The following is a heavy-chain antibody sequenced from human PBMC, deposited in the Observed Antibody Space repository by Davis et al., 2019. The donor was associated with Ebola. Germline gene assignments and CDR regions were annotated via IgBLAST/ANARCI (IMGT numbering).Heavy chain of an antibody. Sequence: GESLKISCAASGFTFNNYWMSWVRQAPGKGLEWVANIKQDGSEKYYVDSVKGRFTISRDNAKNSLYLQMNSLRPDDTALYYCTKGRVELATATVDAFDIWGQGTMVTISS. CDR2: IKQDGSEK. CDR3: TKGRVELATATVDAFDI. D-gene: IGHD5-24*01. J-gene: IGHJ3*02. CDR1: GFTFNNYW. V-gene: IGHV3-7*03.